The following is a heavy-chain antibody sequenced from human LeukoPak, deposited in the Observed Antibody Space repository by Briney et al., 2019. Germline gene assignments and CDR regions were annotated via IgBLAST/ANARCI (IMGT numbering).Heavy chain of an antibody. CDR1: GFTFSRYE. Sequence: PGGSLRLSCAASGFTFSRYEMNWVRKAPGKGLEWVSTISGSGGSTYSADSVKGRFTISRDNSKNTMFLQVNSLRAEDTAIYYCAKVGSGEIVIMHFDCWGQGTLVTVSS. D-gene: IGHD7-27*01. J-gene: IGHJ4*02. CDR3: AKVGSGEIVIMHFDC. V-gene: IGHV3-23*01. CDR2: ISGSGGST.